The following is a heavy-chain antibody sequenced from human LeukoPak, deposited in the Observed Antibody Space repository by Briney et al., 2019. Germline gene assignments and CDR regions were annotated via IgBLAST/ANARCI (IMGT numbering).Heavy chain of an antibody. J-gene: IGHJ4*02. CDR2: IRSKTYGGTT. CDR1: GFTFGNYA. V-gene: IGHV3-49*04. CDR3: SYDSSGYNYYFDH. D-gene: IGHD3-22*01. Sequence: QPGRSLRLSCTASGFTFGNYAMTWVRQAPGKGLECLGFIRSKTYGGTTEYAASVKGRITISRDDSKSIAYLQVNSLKTEDTAVYYCSYDSSGYNYYFDHWGQGTLVTVSS.